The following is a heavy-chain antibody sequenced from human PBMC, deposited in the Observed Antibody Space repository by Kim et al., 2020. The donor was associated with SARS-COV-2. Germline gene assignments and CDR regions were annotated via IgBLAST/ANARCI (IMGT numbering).Heavy chain of an antibody. J-gene: IGHJ4*02. CDR2: ISWNSGNI. CDR3: AQDPLWFGELTAPYYFDY. D-gene: IGHD3-10*01. V-gene: IGHV3-9*01. Sequence: GGSLRLSCAASGFTFGDNAMHWVRQAPGKGLEWVSGISWNSGNIKYADSVKGRFTISRENAKNSLYLQMTSLRVEDTAFYYCAQDPLWFGELTAPYYFDYWGQGTLVTVSS. CDR1: GFTFGDNA.